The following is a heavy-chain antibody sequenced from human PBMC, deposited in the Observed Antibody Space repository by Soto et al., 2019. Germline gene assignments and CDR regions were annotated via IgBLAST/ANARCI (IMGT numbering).Heavy chain of an antibody. V-gene: IGHV3-9*01. Sequence: SLRLSCAASGFTFDDYAMHWVRQAPGKGLEWVSGISWNSGSIGYADSVKGRFTISRDNAKNSLYLQMNSLRAEDTALYYCAKENTGTFFGNNWSDPGGKGPLVTVP. J-gene: IGHJ5*02. CDR2: ISWNSGSI. D-gene: IGHD3-3*02. CDR1: GFTFDDYA. CDR3: AKENTGTFFGNNWSDP.